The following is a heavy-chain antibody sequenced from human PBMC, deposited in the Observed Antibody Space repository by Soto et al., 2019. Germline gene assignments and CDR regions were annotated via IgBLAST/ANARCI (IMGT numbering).Heavy chain of an antibody. CDR2: FDPEDGET. Sequence: GASVKVSCKVSGYTLTELSMHWVRQAPGKGLEWMGGFDPEDGETIYAQKFQGRVTMTEDTSTDTAYMELSSLRSEDTAVYYCATSDPYDILTGYFPYYYYGMDVWGQGTTVTVSS. V-gene: IGHV1-24*01. D-gene: IGHD3-9*01. CDR1: GYTLTELS. CDR3: ATSDPYDILTGYFPYYYYGMDV. J-gene: IGHJ6*02.